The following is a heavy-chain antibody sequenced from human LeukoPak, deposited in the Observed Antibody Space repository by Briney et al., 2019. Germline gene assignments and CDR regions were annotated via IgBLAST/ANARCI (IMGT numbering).Heavy chain of an antibody. CDR2: ISWNSGTI. V-gene: IGHV3-9*01. CDR3: AKGTDYGCTSGLDY. D-gene: IGHD4-23*01. J-gene: IGHJ4*02. CDR1: GFTFDDYA. Sequence: GGSLRLSCAASGFTFDDYAMHWVRQAPGKGLEWVSGISWNSGTIVYADSGKGLFTISRDNAKNSLYLQMNSLRAEDTALYYCAKGTDYGCTSGLDYWGQGPLVTVTS.